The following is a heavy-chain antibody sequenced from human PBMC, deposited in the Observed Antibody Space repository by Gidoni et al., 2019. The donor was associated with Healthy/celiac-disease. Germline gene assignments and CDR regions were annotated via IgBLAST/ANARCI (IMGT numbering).Heavy chain of an antibody. CDR3: ARGQVGVAATRGDNFDY. CDR2: ISSSSRDR. D-gene: IGHD2-15*01. V-gene: IGHV3-21*01. Sequence: EVQLVESGRGLVTPGGSLRLSCAASACTFSSYSMNWVRQAPGKGLEWVSSISSSSRDRSYADAVKGRFTISRDNAKNSLYLQMNSLRAEDTAVYYCARGQVGVAATRGDNFDYWGQGTLVTVSS. J-gene: IGHJ4*02. CDR1: ACTFSSYS.